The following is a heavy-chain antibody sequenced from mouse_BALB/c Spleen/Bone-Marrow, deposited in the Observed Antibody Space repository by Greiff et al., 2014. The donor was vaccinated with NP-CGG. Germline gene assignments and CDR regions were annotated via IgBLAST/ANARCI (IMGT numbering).Heavy chain of an antibody. D-gene: IGHD1-1*01. J-gene: IGHJ2*01. V-gene: IGHV1-80*01. CDR2: IYPGDGDT. Sequence: QVQLKESGAELVRPGSSVKISCKASGYAFSSYWMNWVKQRPGQGLEWIGQIYPGDGDTNYNGKFKGKATLTADKSSSTAYMQLSSLTSEDSAVYFCARDYYGSRYYFDYLGQGTTLTVSS. CDR3: ARDYYGSRYYFDY. CDR1: GYAFSSYW.